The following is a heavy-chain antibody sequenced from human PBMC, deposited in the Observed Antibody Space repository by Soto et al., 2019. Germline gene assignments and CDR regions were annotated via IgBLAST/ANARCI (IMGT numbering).Heavy chain of an antibody. CDR1: GFTFSSYA. CDR3: AKTDHETYYDYIWGSYRPEYYFDY. CDR2: ISDSGGST. Sequence: GGSLRLSCAASGFTFSSYAMSWVRQAPGKGLEWVSAISDSGGSTYYADSVKGRFTISRDNSKNTLYLQMNSLRAEDTAVYYCAKTDHETYYDYIWGSYRPEYYFDYWGQGTLVTVSS. V-gene: IGHV3-23*01. D-gene: IGHD3-16*02. J-gene: IGHJ4*02.